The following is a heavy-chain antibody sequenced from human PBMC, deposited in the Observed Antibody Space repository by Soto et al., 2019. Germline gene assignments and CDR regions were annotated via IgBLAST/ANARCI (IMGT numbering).Heavy chain of an antibody. CDR2: INSDGSVS. V-gene: IGHV3-74*01. Sequence: EVQLVESGGGLVQPGGSLRLSCAASGFTFSNYWMYWVRQAPGKGLVWVSRINSDGSVSSYADSVKGRLTISRDNVKNTLYLQMDRLRAEDTAVYYCARGDCVGGTCYSLAGSFYYYLYFWGKGTKVTVFS. CDR3: ARGDCVGGTCYSLAGSFYYYLYF. CDR1: GFTFSNYW. D-gene: IGHD2-15*01. J-gene: IGHJ6*03.